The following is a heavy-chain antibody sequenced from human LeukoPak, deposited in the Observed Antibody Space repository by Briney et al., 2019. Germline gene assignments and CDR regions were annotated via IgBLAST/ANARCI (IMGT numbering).Heavy chain of an antibody. CDR2: IYYSGST. J-gene: IGHJ4*02. D-gene: IGHD6-19*01. V-gene: IGHV4-59*08. Sequence: RSSETLSLTCTVSGGSISGSYWSWIRQPPGKGLEWIGYIYYSGSTNYNPSLKSRVTISVETSKNQFSLKLISLTAADTAVYYCASHVSGWQFDYWGQGALVTVSS. CDR3: ASHVSGWQFDY. CDR1: GGSISGSY.